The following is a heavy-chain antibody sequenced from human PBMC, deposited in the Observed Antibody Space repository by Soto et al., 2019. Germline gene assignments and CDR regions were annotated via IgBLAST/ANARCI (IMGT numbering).Heavy chain of an antibody. J-gene: IGHJ4*02. CDR3: ARGGDSGYVF. D-gene: IGHD5-12*01. Sequence: PSETQSLTCAAYGGSFSVYYWSLIRQPPGRGLEWIGEMNHRGSTNYNPSLKSRVTMSVDTSKNQFSLNLSSVTAADTAVYYCARGGDSGYVFWSQGTLVTVSS. CDR1: GGSFSVYY. V-gene: IGHV4-34*01. CDR2: MNHRGST.